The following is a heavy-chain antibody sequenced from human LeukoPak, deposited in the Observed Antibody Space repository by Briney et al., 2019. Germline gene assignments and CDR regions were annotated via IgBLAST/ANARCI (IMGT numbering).Heavy chain of an antibody. Sequence: SQTLSLTCTVSGGSISSGGYSWSWIRQHPGKGLEWIGYIYYSGSTYYDPSLKSRVTISVDTSKNQFSLKLSSVTAADTAVYYCARAPDILTGYSNRGWFDPWGQGTLVTVSS. V-gene: IGHV4-31*03. CDR1: GGSISSGGYS. CDR3: ARAPDILTGYSNRGWFDP. CDR2: IYYSGST. J-gene: IGHJ5*02. D-gene: IGHD3-9*01.